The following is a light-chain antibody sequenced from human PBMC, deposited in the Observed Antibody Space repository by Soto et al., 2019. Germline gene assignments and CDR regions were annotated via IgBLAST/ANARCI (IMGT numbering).Light chain of an antibody. J-gene: IGLJ1*01. Sequence: QSALTQPPSASGSPGQSVTISCTGTSSDVGFYNYVSWYQQHPGKAPKLIISEVSQRPSGVPDRFSGSKSGNTASLTVSGLQAEDEADYYCSSYAGTNNFVFGTGTKVTVL. CDR1: SSDVGFYNY. CDR3: SSYAGTNNFV. CDR2: EVS. V-gene: IGLV2-8*01.